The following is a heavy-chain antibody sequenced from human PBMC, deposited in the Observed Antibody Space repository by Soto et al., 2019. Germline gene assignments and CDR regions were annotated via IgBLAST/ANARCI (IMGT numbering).Heavy chain of an antibody. V-gene: IGHV3-30-3*01. Sequence: GGSLRLSCAASGFTFSSYAMHWVRQAPGKGLEWVAVISYDGSNKYYADSVKGRFTISRDNSKNTLYLQMNSLRAEDTAVYYCARDRVVVVPAALIYYYYGMDVWGQGTTVTVSS. CDR2: ISYDGSNK. D-gene: IGHD2-2*01. CDR1: GFTFSSYA. CDR3: ARDRVVVVPAALIYYYYGMDV. J-gene: IGHJ6*02.